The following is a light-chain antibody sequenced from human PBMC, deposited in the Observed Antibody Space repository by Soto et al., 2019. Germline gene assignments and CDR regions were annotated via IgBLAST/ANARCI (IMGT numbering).Light chain of an antibody. CDR1: RSNIGSST. Sequence: QSVLTQPPSASGTPGQRVTISCSGRRSNIGSSTVHCFQQLPWTAPKLLFHRSDQRPSGVPDRFSGSQSGTSASLASSGLQSEDEADYSCSSWDEALNGHVFGPGTKLTVL. V-gene: IGLV1-44*01. CDR3: SSWDEALNGHV. CDR2: RSD. J-gene: IGLJ1*01.